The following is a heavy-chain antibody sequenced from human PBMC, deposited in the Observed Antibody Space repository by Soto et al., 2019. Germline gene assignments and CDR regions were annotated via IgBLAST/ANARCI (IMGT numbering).Heavy chain of an antibody. V-gene: IGHV1-46*03. CDR1: GYTFTSYY. CDR3: TRVSQWLVPFDY. Sequence: EASVKVSCKASGYTFTSYYMHWVRQAPGQGLEWMGIINPSGGSTSYARKFQGRVTMTRDTSTSTVYMELSSLRSDDTAVYYCTRVSQWLVPFDYWGQGTLVTVSS. D-gene: IGHD6-19*01. J-gene: IGHJ4*02. CDR2: INPSGGST.